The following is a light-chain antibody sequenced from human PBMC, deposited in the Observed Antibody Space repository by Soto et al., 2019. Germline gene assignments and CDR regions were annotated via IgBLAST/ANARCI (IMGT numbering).Light chain of an antibody. CDR3: QQYGTSPYT. V-gene: IGKV3-20*01. J-gene: IGKJ2*01. CDR1: QTISRPY. Sequence: EIVLTQSPGTLSLSPGERATLSCRASQTISRPYLAWFQQKAGQAPRLLIYGESSRATGIPDRFSAGGSGTDFTLTISRLEPEDFAMYYCQQYGTSPYTFGQGTKLDIK. CDR2: GES.